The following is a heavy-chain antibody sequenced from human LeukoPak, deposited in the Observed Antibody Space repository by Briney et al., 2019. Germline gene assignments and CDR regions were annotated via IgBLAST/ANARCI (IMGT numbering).Heavy chain of an antibody. D-gene: IGHD3-9*01. CDR3: ARELRYSYLYYFDY. Sequence: SQTLSLTCAVSGGSISSGGYSWSWIRQPPGKGLEWIGYIYHSGSTYYNPSLKSRVTISVDRSKDQFSLKLSSVTAADTAVYYCARELRYSYLYYFDYWGQGTLVTVSS. J-gene: IGHJ4*02. V-gene: IGHV4-30-2*01. CDR1: GGSISSGGYS. CDR2: IYHSGST.